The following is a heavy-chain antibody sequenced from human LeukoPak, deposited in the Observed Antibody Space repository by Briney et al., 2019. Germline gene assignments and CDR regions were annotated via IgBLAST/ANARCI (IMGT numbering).Heavy chain of an antibody. CDR2: IIPILGIA. J-gene: IGHJ3*02. V-gene: IGHV1-69*04. CDR3: ARGDVEMATIDAFDI. Sequence: GASVKVSCKASGGTFSSYAISWVRQAPGQGPELMGRIIPILGIANYAQKFQGRVTITADKSTSTAYMELSSLRSEDTAVYYCARGDVEMATIDAFDIWGQGTMVTVSS. D-gene: IGHD5-24*01. CDR1: GGTFSSYA.